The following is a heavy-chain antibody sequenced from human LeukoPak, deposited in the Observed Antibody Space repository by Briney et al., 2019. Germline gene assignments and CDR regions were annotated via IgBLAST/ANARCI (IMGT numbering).Heavy chain of an antibody. CDR2: IFSGGST. CDR1: GFTVSSNY. D-gene: IGHD3-3*01. CDR3: ACANEGMVINY. Sequence: PGGSLRLSCAASGFTVSSNYMSWVRQAPGKGLEWVSVIFSGGSTYYADSVKGRFTISRDNSKNTLYLQMNSLRAEDTAVYYCACANEGMVINYWGQGTLVTVSS. V-gene: IGHV3-66*01. J-gene: IGHJ4*02.